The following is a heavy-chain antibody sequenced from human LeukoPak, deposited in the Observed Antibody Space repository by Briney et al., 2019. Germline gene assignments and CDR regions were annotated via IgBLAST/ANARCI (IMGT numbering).Heavy chain of an antibody. CDR3: ARSPGYYPD. Sequence: GESLKISSKGSGYSITSYWISWVRQMPGGGLEWMGKIDPSDSYTNYSPSFQGHVTISADKSISTAYLQWSSLKASDTAMYYCARSPGYYPDWGQGTLVTVSS. CDR2: IDPSDSYT. CDR1: GYSITSYW. V-gene: IGHV5-10-1*01. J-gene: IGHJ4*02. D-gene: IGHD3-22*01.